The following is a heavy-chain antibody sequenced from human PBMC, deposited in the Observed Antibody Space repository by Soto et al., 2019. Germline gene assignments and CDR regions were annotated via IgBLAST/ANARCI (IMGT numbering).Heavy chain of an antibody. CDR2: ISSDGSNK. V-gene: IGHV3-30*18. J-gene: IGHJ4*02. Sequence: PGGSLRLSCAASGFTFSTYDMHWVRQAPGKGLEWVAVISSDGSNKYYADSVKGRFTISRDNSKNTLYVQMNSLRPEDTAVYYCAKVYSSGYFRPAFDYWGQGTLVTVSS. D-gene: IGHD3-22*01. CDR1: GFTFSTYD. CDR3: AKVYSSGYFRPAFDY.